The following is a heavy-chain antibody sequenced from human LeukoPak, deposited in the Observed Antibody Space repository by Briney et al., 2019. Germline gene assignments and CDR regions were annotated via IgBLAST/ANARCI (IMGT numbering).Heavy chain of an antibody. D-gene: IGHD2-2*01. CDR1: GFTFSSYW. V-gene: IGHV3-7*01. CDR3: ARDGDIVVVPAAIGYYGMDV. CDR2: IKQDGSEK. Sequence: GGSLRLSCAASGFTFSSYWMSWVRQAPGEGLEWVANIKQDGSEKYYVDPVKGRFTISRDNAKNSLYLQMNSLRAEDTAVYYCARDGDIVVVPAAIGYYGMDVWGQGTTVTVSS. J-gene: IGHJ6*02.